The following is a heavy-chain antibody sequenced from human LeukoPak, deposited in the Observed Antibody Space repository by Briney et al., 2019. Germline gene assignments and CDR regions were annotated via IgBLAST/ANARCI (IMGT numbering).Heavy chain of an antibody. D-gene: IGHD3-10*01. Sequence: PGGSLILSCAASGFTFSSYEMNWVRPAPGKGLEWVSYISSSGSTIYYADSVKGRFTISRDNSKNMLYLQMNSLRAEDTAVYYCAKPYYYGSRSYMDYWGQGTLVTVSS. CDR3: AKPYYYGSRSYMDY. J-gene: IGHJ4*02. CDR1: GFTFSSYE. V-gene: IGHV3-48*03. CDR2: ISSSGSTI.